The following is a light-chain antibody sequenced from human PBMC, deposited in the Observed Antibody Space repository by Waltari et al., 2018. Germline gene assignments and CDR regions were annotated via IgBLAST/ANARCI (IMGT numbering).Light chain of an antibody. CDR1: ALPKQY. CDR2: KDS. J-gene: IGLJ2*01. V-gene: IGLV3-25*03. Sequence: SYELTQPPSVSVSPGQTARITCSGDALPKQYAYWYQQKPGQAPVLVIYKDSERPSGIPERFSGSSSGTTVTLTISGVQAEDEADYYCQSNRVFGGGTKLTVL. CDR3: QSNRV.